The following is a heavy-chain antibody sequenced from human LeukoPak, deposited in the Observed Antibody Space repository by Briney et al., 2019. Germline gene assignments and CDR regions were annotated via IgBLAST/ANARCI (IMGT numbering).Heavy chain of an antibody. V-gene: IGHV3-66*01. CDR2: IYSGGST. J-gene: IGHJ4*02. CDR3: ARVAAGYSVNYFDY. Sequence: PGGSLRLSCAASGFTFSSYSMNWVRQAPGKGLEWVSVIYSGGSTYYADSVKGRFTISRDNVENSLYLQMNSLRDEDTAVYYCARVAAGYSVNYFDYWGQGTLVTVSS. CDR1: GFTFSSYS. D-gene: IGHD4-23*01.